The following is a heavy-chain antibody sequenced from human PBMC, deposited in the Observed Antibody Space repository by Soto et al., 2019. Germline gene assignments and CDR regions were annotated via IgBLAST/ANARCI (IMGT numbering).Heavy chain of an antibody. J-gene: IGHJ4*02. CDR1: GDSLSRGNYY. Sequence: SETLSLTCTVSGDSLSRGNYYWGWVRQPPGKGLEWIGSSSFTGNTFFNPSLKSRVNIFVDTSKNQFSLKLNSVTAADTAVYYCARPDSSSWAASFDSWGQGILAT. CDR3: ARPDSSSWAASFDS. V-gene: IGHV4-39*01. D-gene: IGHD6-13*01. CDR2: SSFTGNT.